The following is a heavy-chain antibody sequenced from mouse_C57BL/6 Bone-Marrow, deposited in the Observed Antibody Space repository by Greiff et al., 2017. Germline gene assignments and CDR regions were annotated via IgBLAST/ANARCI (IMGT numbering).Heavy chain of an antibody. Sequence: LQQPGAELVRPGTSVKLSCKASGYTFTSYWMHWVKQMPGQGLEWIGLIDPSDSYTNYNQKFKGKATLTVETSSSTTYMQLSSLTSEDSAVYYCARANYYSNLDYWGQGTTLTVSS. CDR2: IDPSDSYT. D-gene: IGHD2-5*01. J-gene: IGHJ2*01. V-gene: IGHV1-59*01. CDR3: ARANYYSNLDY. CDR1: GYTFTSYW.